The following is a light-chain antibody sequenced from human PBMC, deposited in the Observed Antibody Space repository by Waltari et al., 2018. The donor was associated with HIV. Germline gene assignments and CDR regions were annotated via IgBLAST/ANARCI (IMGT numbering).Light chain of an antibody. CDR2: EVT. CDR1: SSNVGSDDL. V-gene: IGLV2-23*02. J-gene: IGLJ1*01. CDR3: CSCPRSGIRYV. Sequence: QSALTQPASVSGSPGQSITISCTGTSSNVGSDDLVSWYQQHPGEAPKLLSYEVTKRPSWVSNRFSGSKSGNTASLTISGLQAEDEADYYCCSCPRSGIRYVFGTGTKVTVL.